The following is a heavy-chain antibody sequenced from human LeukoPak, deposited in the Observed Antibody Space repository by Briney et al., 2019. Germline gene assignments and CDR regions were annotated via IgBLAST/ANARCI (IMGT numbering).Heavy chain of an antibody. V-gene: IGHV4-4*07. J-gene: IGHJ3*02. CDR2: IHTSGST. CDR1: GGSISSYY. D-gene: IGHD1-26*01. Sequence: SETLSLTCTFSGGSISSYYWSWIRQPAGKGLEWIGRIHTSGSTNYNPSLKSRVAMSVDTSKNQISLRLSSVTAADTAVYYCARDKWEPRYAFHIWGQGTMVTVSS. CDR3: ARDKWEPRYAFHI.